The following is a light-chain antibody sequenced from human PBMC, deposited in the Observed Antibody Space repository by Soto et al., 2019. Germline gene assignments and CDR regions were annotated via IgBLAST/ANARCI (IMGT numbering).Light chain of an antibody. CDR1: QGISVD. CDR3: LQYYSYPRS. V-gene: IGKV1-17*01. Sequence: DIQLTQSPSTLSASVGDRATIPCRAGQGISVDLAWYQQKPGKAPKRLIYSASSLQSGVPSRFSGGGSGTEFTLTISSLQPEDFASYYCLQYYSYPRSFGQGTRVEVK. J-gene: IGKJ1*01. CDR2: SAS.